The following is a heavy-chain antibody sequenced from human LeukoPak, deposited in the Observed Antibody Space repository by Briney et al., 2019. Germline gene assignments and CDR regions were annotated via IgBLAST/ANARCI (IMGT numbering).Heavy chain of an antibody. J-gene: IGHJ4*02. V-gene: IGHV4-34*01. CDR1: GGSFSGYY. CDR2: TNHSGST. Sequence: SETLSLTCVVYGGSFSGYYWSWIRQPPGKGLEWIGETNHSGSTNYIPSLKSRVTISVDTSKNQFSLRLRSVTAADTAVYYCARGEVYYFDSSGFHQPPDWGQGTLVIVSS. D-gene: IGHD3-22*01. CDR3: ARGEVYYFDSSGFHQPPD.